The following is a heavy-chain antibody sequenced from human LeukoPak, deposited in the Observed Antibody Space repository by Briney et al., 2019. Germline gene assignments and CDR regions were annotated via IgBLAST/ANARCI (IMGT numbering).Heavy chain of an antibody. D-gene: IGHD3-3*01. J-gene: IGHJ4*02. Sequence: PGGSLRLSCAGSGFTFSSYAMNWVRQAPGKGLEWVSGISGSGGSTYYADSVKGRFTISRDHSKNTLYLQMNSLRAEDAAIYYCAKDRIWSGYSKYYFDCWGQGTLVTVSS. CDR3: AKDRIWSGYSKYYFDC. CDR1: GFTFSSYA. V-gene: IGHV3-23*01. CDR2: ISGSGGST.